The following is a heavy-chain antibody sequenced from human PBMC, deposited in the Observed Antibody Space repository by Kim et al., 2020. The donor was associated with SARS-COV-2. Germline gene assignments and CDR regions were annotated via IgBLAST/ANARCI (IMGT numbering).Heavy chain of an antibody. Sequence: GGSLRLSCAVSGFTFSTYGMHWVRQAPGKGLEWVAVIWYAGNKNYYEDSEKGLFTTSRDNYKTTLHLLINSLRAEATAVYYCTKGLSRCPLDGCNVWC. D-gene: IGHD2-15*01. CDR3: TKGLSRCPLDGCNV. CDR2: IWYAGNKN. CDR1: GFTFSTYG. V-gene: IGHV3-33*06. J-gene: IGHJ3*01.